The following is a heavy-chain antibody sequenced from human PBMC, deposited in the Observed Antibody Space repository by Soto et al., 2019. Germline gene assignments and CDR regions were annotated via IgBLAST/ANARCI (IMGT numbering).Heavy chain of an antibody. CDR1: GGSISSGGYS. CDR2: IYHSGST. CDR3: ARAYDRSFVGP. J-gene: IGHJ5*02. V-gene: IGHV4-30-2*01. D-gene: IGHD3-22*01. Sequence: SETLSLTCAVSGGSISSGGYSWSWIRQPPGKGLEWIGYIYHSGSTYYNPSLKSRVTISVDRSKNQFSLKLSSVTAADTAVYYCARAYDRSFVGPWGQGTLVTVSS.